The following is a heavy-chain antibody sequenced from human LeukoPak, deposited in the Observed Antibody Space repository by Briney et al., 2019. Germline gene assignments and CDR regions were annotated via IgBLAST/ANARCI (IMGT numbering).Heavy chain of an antibody. Sequence: SETLSLTCTVSGGSISSSSYYWGWIRQPAGKGLEWIGRIYTSGSTNYNPSLKSRVTISVDTSKNQFSLKLSSVTAADTAVYYCARVNWNYGLGYAFDIWGQGTMVTVSS. J-gene: IGHJ3*02. CDR3: ARVNWNYGLGYAFDI. CDR2: IYTSGST. V-gene: IGHV4-61*02. D-gene: IGHD1-7*01. CDR1: GGSISSSSYY.